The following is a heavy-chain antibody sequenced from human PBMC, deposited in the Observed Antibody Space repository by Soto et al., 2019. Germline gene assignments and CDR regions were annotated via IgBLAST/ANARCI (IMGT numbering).Heavy chain of an antibody. Sequence: QITLKESGPTLVRSTQTLTLTCSFSGFSLKTIGVSVGWIRQPPGKALEWLALTYWDDDQRYSPSLKTRLTVTKDTSKNQVVLAMTNMDPVDTGTNYCARSTSENFWSGPFDYWGPGIVVTVSS. CDR1: GFSLKTIGVS. CDR2: TYWDDDQ. D-gene: IGHD3-3*01. J-gene: IGHJ4*02. V-gene: IGHV2-5*02. CDR3: ARSTSENFWSGPFDY.